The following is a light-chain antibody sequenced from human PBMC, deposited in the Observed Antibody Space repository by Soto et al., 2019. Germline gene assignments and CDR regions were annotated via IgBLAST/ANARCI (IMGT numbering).Light chain of an antibody. V-gene: IGLV1-40*01. CDR3: QSYDSSLSGWV. CDR1: SPNIGAGYD. Sequence: QSVLTQPPSVSGAPGQRVTISCTGSSPNIGAGYDVHWYQQLPGTPPKLLIYGNSNRPSGVPDRFSGSKSGTSASLAITGLQAEDEADYYCQSYDSSLSGWVFGGGTKLTVL. CDR2: GNS. J-gene: IGLJ3*02.